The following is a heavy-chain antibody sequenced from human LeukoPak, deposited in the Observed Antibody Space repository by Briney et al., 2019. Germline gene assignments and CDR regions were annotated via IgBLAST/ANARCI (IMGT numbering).Heavy chain of an antibody. CDR1: GFTFSTYW. Sequence: GGSLRLSCAASGFTFSTYWMTWVRQAPGKGLEWVGNIKGDGSEKYYADSVKGRFTISRDNSKNTLYLQMNSLRVEDTAVYYCARDSGFSGTQRGEYWGQGTLVTVSS. CDR3: ARDSGFSGTQRGEY. V-gene: IGHV3-7*01. CDR2: IKGDGSEK. J-gene: IGHJ4*02. D-gene: IGHD3/OR15-3a*01.